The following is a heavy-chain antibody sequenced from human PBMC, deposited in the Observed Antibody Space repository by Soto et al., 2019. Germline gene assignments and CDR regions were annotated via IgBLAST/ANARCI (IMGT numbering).Heavy chain of an antibody. CDR1: GYVFTAYY. CDR3: AREEIPVPGTRGGFDY. J-gene: IGHJ4*02. V-gene: IGHV1-2*02. Sequence: QVQLVQSGAEVKKPGASVKVSCKASGYVFTAYYMHWVRQAPGQGLEWIGWINPYNGATKYPQKFQGRVTVTTDTSIRTVYMELTRLRSDDTAVYYCAREEIPVPGTRGGFDYWGQGTLVTVSS. CDR2: INPYNGAT. D-gene: IGHD6-19*01.